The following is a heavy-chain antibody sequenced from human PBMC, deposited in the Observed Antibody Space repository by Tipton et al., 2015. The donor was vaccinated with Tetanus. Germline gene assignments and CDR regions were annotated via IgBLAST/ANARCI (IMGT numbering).Heavy chain of an antibody. D-gene: IGHD2-2*01. CDR1: GYTFTSYG. V-gene: IGHV1-18*01. CDR2: ISGYTGNT. Sequence: QVQLVQSGAEVKRPGASVKVSCQASGYTFTSYGISWVRQAPGQGLEWMGWISGYTGNTKYAQNLQGRLTMTTDTSTNTAYMEVRRRRSGDPAVCYCARDLDFVVLSAASFRYNYHGMGVWGQGTAVPVPS. J-gene: IGHJ6*02. CDR3: ARDLDFVVLSAASFRYNYHGMGV.